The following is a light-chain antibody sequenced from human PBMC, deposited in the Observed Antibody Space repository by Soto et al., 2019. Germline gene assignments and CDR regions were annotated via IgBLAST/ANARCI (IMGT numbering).Light chain of an antibody. Sequence: DIQMTQSPSSLSASVADRVTITCRAGQTVTDYLNWYQHKPGKAPKLLIYSASTLQSGVPSRFSGSGSGTDFTLTITSLQPEDFGTYYCHQTYSTPQTFGQGTRVEIK. V-gene: IGKV1-39*01. CDR2: SAS. J-gene: IGKJ1*01. CDR1: QTVTDY. CDR3: HQTYSTPQT.